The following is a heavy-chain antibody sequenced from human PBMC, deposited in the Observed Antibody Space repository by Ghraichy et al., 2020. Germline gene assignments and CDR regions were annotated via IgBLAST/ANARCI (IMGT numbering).Heavy chain of an antibody. Sequence: GGSLRLSCAASGFTFSSYGMHWVRQAPGKGLEWVAVISYDGSNKYYADSVKGRFTISRDNSKNTLYLQMNSLRAEDTAVYYCAKDGEPFVQLVRGGQYYYYGMDVWGQGTTVTVSS. CDR1: GFTFSSYG. CDR2: ISYDGSNK. D-gene: IGHD6-6*01. J-gene: IGHJ6*02. V-gene: IGHV3-30*18. CDR3: AKDGEPFVQLVRGGQYYYYGMDV.